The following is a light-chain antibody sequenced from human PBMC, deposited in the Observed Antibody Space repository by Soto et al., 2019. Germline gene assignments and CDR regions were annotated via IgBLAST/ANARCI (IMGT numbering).Light chain of an antibody. J-gene: IGKJ2*01. V-gene: IGKV3-15*01. CDR2: DAS. Sequence: EIVMTQSPATLSVSPGERATLSCRASQTVSINLAWYQQKPGQAPRLLIFDASTRATSIPARFSGSGSGTEFTLTISSLQSEDFAVYYCQKYNTWPHTFGQGTKLEI. CDR3: QKYNTWPHT. CDR1: QTVSIN.